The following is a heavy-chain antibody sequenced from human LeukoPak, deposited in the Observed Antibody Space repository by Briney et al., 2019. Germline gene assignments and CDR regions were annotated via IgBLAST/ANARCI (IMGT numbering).Heavy chain of an antibody. V-gene: IGHV4-4*07. D-gene: IGHD2-15*01. J-gene: IGHJ3*02. CDR2: IYTRGST. CDR1: GGSINNYY. CDR3: ARGRYCSADICSGGDAFDI. Sequence: PSETLSVTCTVSGGSINNYYRSWIRQPAGKGLEWIGRIYTRGSTNYNPSLKSRVTMSVDTSKNQFSLKLSSVTAADTAVYYCARGRYCSADICSGGDAFDIWGQGTMVSVSS.